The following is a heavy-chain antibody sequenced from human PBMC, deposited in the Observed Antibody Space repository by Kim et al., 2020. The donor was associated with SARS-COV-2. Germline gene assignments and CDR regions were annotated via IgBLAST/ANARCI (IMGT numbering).Heavy chain of an antibody. D-gene: IGHD3-10*01. J-gene: IGHJ5*02. V-gene: IGHV5-51*01. Sequence: SPSSQGQVTISADKSISTAYLQWSSLKASDTAMYYCARRGFGENSNWFDPWGQGTLVTVSS. CDR3: ARRGFGENSNWFDP.